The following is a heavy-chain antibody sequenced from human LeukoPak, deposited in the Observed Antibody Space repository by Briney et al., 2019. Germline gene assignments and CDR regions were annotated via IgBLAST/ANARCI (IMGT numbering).Heavy chain of an antibody. CDR1: GYTFTSYG. CDR2: ISAYNGNT. CDR3: ARGWLDYYDSSGYPLDAFDI. J-gene: IGHJ3*02. D-gene: IGHD3-22*01. V-gene: IGHV1-18*01. Sequence: ASVKVSCKASGYTFTSYGISWVRQAPGQGLEWMGWISAYNGNTNYAQKLQGRVTMTTDTSTSTAYMELRSLRSDDTAVYYCARGWLDYYDSSGYPLDAFDIWGQGTMVTVFS.